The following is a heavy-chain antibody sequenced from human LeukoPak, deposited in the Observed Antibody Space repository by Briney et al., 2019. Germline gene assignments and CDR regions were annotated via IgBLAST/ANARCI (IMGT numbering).Heavy chain of an antibody. D-gene: IGHD3-9*01. J-gene: IGHJ3*01. V-gene: IGHV4-59*01. Sequence: SETLSLTCTVFGDSIFNNRFSWIRQTPGKGLEWIAYLLYTGNTEYNPSLKTRVTISADKSKNQFSHNLRSVTPADTAVYYCARAPRILFCSDRVDAFDLWGRGTMVTVSS. CDR3: ARAPRILFCSDRVDAFDL. CDR1: GDSIFNNR. CDR2: LLYTGNT.